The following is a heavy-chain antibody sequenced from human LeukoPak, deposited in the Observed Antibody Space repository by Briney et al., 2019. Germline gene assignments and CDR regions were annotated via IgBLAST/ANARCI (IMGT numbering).Heavy chain of an antibody. V-gene: IGHV3-21*01. CDR1: DHTFTYYY. CDR3: AREVFGDMYYDILTGYPVDY. J-gene: IGHJ4*02. D-gene: IGHD3-9*01. CDR2: ISSSSSYI. Sequence: ETLSLTCDVTDHTFTYYYWTWVRQAPGKGLEWVSSISSSSSYIYYADSVKGRFTISRDNAKNSLYLQMNSLRAEDTAVYYCAREVFGDMYYDILTGYPVDYWGQGTLVTVSS.